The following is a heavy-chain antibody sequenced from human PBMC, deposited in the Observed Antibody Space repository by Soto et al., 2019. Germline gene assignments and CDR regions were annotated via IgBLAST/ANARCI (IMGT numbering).Heavy chain of an antibody. Sequence: PGGSLRLSCAASGFTFSSYAMHWVRQAPGKGLEWVALISYDGSDKDYADSVKGRFTISRDNSRNTLFLQMNSLRAEDTAVYYCARVPDYWGQGTLVTVSS. J-gene: IGHJ4*02. CDR1: GFTFSSYA. CDR3: ARVPDY. V-gene: IGHV3-30-3*01. CDR2: ISYDGSDK.